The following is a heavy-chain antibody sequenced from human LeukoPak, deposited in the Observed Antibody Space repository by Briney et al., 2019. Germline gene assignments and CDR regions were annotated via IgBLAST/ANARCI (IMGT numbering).Heavy chain of an antibody. CDR3: AKDRWFGEFSGFDP. CDR2: ISYDGSNK. CDR1: GFTFSSYG. Sequence: PGGSLRLSCAASGFTFSSYGMHWVRQAPGKGLEWVAVISYDGSNKYYADSVKGRFTISRDNAKNSLYLQMNSLRAEDTALYYCAKDRWFGEFSGFDPWGQGTLVTVSS. V-gene: IGHV3-30*18. D-gene: IGHD3-10*01. J-gene: IGHJ5*02.